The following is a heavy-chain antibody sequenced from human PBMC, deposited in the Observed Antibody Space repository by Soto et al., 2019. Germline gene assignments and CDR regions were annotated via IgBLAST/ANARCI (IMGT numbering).Heavy chain of an antibody. D-gene: IGHD7-27*01. CDR3: ARDPKTSGGQHWAFNYFDS. J-gene: IGHJ4*02. Sequence: HPGGSLRLSCAASGFRFADYTMHWVRQAPGKGLEWVSGLTWNSESIAYADSVKGRFTISRDNAKNSLYLQMNSLRPEDAAVYYCARDPKTSGGQHWAFNYFDSWGQGTLVTVSS. V-gene: IGHV3-9*01. CDR1: GFRFADYT. CDR2: LTWNSESI.